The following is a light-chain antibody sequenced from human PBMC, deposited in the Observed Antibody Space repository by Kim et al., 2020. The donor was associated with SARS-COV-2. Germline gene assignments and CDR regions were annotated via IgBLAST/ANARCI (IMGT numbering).Light chain of an antibody. CDR1: RSNIGAGYD. CDR3: QSYDNSLIGSV. Sequence: QSVLTQPPSVSGAPGQRVTISCTGSRSNIGAGYDVHWYQHLPGTAPKLLIYGDSNRPSGVPDRFSGSKSGTSASLAITGLQAEDEADYYCQSYDNSLIGSVFGGGTQLTVL. V-gene: IGLV1-40*01. CDR2: GDS. J-gene: IGLJ3*02.